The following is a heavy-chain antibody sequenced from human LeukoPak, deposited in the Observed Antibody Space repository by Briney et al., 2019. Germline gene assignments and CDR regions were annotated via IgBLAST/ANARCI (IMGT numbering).Heavy chain of an antibody. Sequence: GGSLRLSCAASGFTFSSYGMHWFRQAPGKGLEWVANIKQDGSEKYYVDSVKGRFTISRDNAKNSLYLQMNSLRAEDTAVYYCARDRPYCSSTSCSTFDYWGQGTLVTVSS. CDR2: IKQDGSEK. J-gene: IGHJ4*02. V-gene: IGHV3-7*01. D-gene: IGHD2-2*01. CDR3: ARDRPYCSSTSCSTFDY. CDR1: GFTFSSYG.